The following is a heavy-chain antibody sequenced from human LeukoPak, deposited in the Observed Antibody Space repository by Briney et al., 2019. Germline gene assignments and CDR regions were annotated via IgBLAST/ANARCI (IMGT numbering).Heavy chain of an antibody. CDR2: INHSGST. CDR1: GGSFSGYY. CDR3: ARGSKKLGYNWFDP. D-gene: IGHD6-13*01. Sequence: SETLSLTCAVYGGSFSGYYWNWLRQPPGKGLEWIGEINHSGSTNYIPSLKSRVTISVDTSKNQFSLKLSSVTAADTAVYYCARGSKKLGYNWFDPWGQGTLVTVSS. V-gene: IGHV4-34*01. J-gene: IGHJ5*02.